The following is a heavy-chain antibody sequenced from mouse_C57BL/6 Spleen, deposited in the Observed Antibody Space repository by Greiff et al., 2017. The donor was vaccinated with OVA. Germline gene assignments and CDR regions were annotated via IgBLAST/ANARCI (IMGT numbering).Heavy chain of an antibody. CDR1: GYTFTSYW. CDR3: ARSGTTVPAWFAY. D-gene: IGHD1-1*01. J-gene: IGHJ3*01. Sequence: QVQLQQPGPELVKPGASVKLSCKASGYTFTSYWMHWVKQRPGQGLEWIGNINPSNGGTNYNEKFKSKATLTVDKSSSTAYMQLSSLTSEDSAVYYWARSGTTVPAWFAYWGQGTLVTVSA. V-gene: IGHV1-53*01. CDR2: INPSNGGT.